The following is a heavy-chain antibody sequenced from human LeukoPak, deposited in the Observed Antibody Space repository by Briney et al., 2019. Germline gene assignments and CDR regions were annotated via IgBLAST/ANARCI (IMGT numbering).Heavy chain of an antibody. CDR1: GGTFSSYA. J-gene: IGHJ4*02. CDR3: ARDMSPTYYYDSSGYYPFDY. V-gene: IGHV1-69*13. D-gene: IGHD3-22*01. Sequence: SVKVSCKAPGGTFSSYAISWVRQAPGQGLEWMGGIIPIFGTANYAQKFQGRVTITADESTSTAYMELSSLRSEDTAVYYCARDMSPTYYYDSSGYYPFDYWGQGTLVTVSS. CDR2: IIPIFGTA.